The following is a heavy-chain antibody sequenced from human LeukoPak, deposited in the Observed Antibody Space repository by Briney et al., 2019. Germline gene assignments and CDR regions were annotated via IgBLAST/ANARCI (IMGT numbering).Heavy chain of an antibody. Sequence: PSETLSLTCTVSGGSISSSSYYWGWIRQAPGKGLEWVANIKQDGSTKQYVDSVKGRFTISRDNAKNSLYLQMNSLRAEDTALYYCARDQTGSLDYWGQGTLVTVSS. CDR3: ARDQTGSLDY. D-gene: IGHD1-26*01. V-gene: IGHV3-7*01. CDR2: IKQDGSTK. J-gene: IGHJ4*02. CDR1: GGSISSSSYY.